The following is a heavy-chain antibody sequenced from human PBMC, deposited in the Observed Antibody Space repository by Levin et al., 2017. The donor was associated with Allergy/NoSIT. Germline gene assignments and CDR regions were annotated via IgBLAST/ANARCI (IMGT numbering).Heavy chain of an antibody. CDR1: GFTFSTYW. Sequence: ETLSLTCAASGFTFSTYWMSWVRQAPGKGLEWVANIKTDGSAKFYVDSVKGRFTISRDNAKNSLYLQMNSLRAEDTAVYYCARAEDYWGQGTLVTVSS. CDR2: IKTDGSAK. J-gene: IGHJ4*02. CDR3: ARAEDY. V-gene: IGHV3-7*01.